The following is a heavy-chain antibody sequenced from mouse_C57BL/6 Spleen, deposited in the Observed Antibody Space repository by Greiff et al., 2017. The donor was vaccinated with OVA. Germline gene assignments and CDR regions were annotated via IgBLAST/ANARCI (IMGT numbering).Heavy chain of an antibody. CDR3: ARDYSKDFDV. V-gene: IGHV1-69*01. CDR2: IDPSDSYT. J-gene: IGHJ1*03. Sequence: QVQLQQPGAELVMPGASVKLSCKASGYTFTSYWMHWVKQRPGQGLEWIGEIDPSDSYTNYNQKFKGKSTLTVDKSSSTAYMQLSSLTYEDSAVYYCARDYSKDFDVWGTGTTVTVSS. D-gene: IGHD2-5*01. CDR1: GYTFTSYW.